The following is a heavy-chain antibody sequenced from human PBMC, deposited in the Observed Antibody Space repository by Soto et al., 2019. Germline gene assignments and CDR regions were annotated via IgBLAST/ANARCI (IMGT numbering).Heavy chain of an antibody. V-gene: IGHV1-18*01. CDR2: ISGYNGNT. CDR1: GYTFKNYG. J-gene: IGHJ4*02. Sequence: QIQLVQSGAEVKNPGASVKVSCKASGYTFKNYGIIWVRQAPGQGLEWVGWISGYNGNTKYEKKFQGRVTLTTETSTSTAYMELRSPRSDDTAVYYCARPFYGDHGIVDYWGQGTLVTVSS. D-gene: IGHD4-17*01. CDR3: ARPFYGDHGIVDY.